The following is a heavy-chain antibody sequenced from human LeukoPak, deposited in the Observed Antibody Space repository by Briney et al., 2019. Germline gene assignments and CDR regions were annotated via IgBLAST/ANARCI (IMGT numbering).Heavy chain of an antibody. CDR1: GGSISSDSYY. D-gene: IGHD4-23*01. V-gene: IGHV4-39*07. J-gene: IGHJ3*02. CDR3: ARDSRTTVVTSEPFDI. Sequence: SSETLSLTCVVSGGSISSDSYYWGWIRQPPGKGLEWIGSIYYSGSTYYNPSLKSRVIISIGTSEKQISLKLTSVTAADTAVYYCARDSRTTVVTSEPFDIWGQGTMVTVSS. CDR2: IYYSGST.